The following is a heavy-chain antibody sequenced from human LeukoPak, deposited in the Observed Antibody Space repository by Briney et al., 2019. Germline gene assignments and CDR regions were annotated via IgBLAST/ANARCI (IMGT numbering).Heavy chain of an antibody. CDR2: IYTGGST. Sequence: SETLSLTCTVSGGSISSYYWSWIRQPAGKGLEWIGRIYTGGSTNYNPSLKSRVTMSVDTSKNQFSLKLSSVTAADTAVYYCARTVAVAGTGAFDIWGQGTMVTVSS. D-gene: IGHD6-19*01. J-gene: IGHJ3*02. CDR3: ARTVAVAGTGAFDI. V-gene: IGHV4-4*07. CDR1: GGSISSYY.